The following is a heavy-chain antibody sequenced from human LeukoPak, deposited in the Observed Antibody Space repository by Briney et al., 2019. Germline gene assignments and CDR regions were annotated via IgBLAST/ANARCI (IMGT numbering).Heavy chain of an antibody. J-gene: IGHJ4*02. D-gene: IGHD6-13*01. V-gene: IGHV3-23*01. Sequence: PGGSLRLSCAASGFTFSSYAMSWVRQAPRKGLEWVSAISGSGGSTYYADSVKGRFTISRDNSKNTLYLQMNSLRAEDTAVYYCAKKPSYSSSWYFDYWGQGTLVTVSS. CDR2: ISGSGGST. CDR3: AKKPSYSSSWYFDY. CDR1: GFTFSSYA.